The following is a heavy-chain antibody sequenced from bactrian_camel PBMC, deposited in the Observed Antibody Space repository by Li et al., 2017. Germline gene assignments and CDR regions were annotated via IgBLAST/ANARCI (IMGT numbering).Heavy chain of an antibody. J-gene: IGHJ4*01. CDR1: GLSVSDFS. CDR2: IDAEGRT. Sequence: QLVESGGGSVQAGGALRLSCAPSGLSVSDFSMAWFRQSPGKEREGVAAIDAEGRTYYGDSVEERFTISQDNDKNTVFLLMKSLKPEDTAMYYCGGKGAFGRWDNEYGYNYWAEGPRSPSP. V-gene: IGHV3S25*01. D-gene: IGHD3*01.